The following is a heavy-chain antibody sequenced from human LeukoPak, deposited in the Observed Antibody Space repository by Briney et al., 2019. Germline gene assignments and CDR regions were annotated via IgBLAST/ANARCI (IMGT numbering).Heavy chain of an antibody. CDR1: GCTVSNAW. V-gene: IGHV3-15*01. J-gene: IGHJ4*02. CDR2: IKSKSDGGTT. CDR3: AKEYSNRPDYFDY. Sequence: GGSLRLSCAASGCTVSNAWMRWVRQAPGKGREWVGPIKSKSDGGTTDYAAPVKGRFTISRDNSRNTLYLQMNSLRVEDTSVYYCAKEYSNRPDYFDYWGQGTLVTVSS. D-gene: IGHD6-13*01.